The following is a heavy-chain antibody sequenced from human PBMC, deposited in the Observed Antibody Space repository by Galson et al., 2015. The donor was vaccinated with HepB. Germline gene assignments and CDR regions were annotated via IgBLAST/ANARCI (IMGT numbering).Heavy chain of an antibody. V-gene: IGHV3-15*01. Sequence: SLRLSCAASRFTFSNAWMSWVRQAPGNGLEWVGRIKSKTDGGTTDYAEPGKERFIISRDDSKNTLYLQMNTLKTEDTAIYYCARSSFDIWAKGQWSPSLQ. CDR2: IKSKTDGGTT. CDR1: RFTFSNAW. CDR3: ARSSFDI. J-gene: IGHJ3*02.